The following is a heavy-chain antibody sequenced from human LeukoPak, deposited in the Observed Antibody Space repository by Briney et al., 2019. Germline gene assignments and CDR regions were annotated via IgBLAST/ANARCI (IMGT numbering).Heavy chain of an antibody. J-gene: IGHJ5*02. D-gene: IGHD5-18*01. CDR2: INWNGGST. CDR1: GFTFDDYG. V-gene: IGHV3-20*04. CDR3: ARVERRYSYGHWTVDP. Sequence: PGGSLRLSCAASGFTFDDYGMSWVRQAPGKGLEWVSGINWNGGSTGYADSVKGRFTISRDNAKNSLYLQMNSLRAEDAAVYYCARVERRYSYGHWTVDPWGQGTLVTVSS.